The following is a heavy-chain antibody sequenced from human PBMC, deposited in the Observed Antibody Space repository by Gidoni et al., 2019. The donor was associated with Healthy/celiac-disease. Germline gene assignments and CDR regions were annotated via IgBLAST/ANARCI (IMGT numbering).Heavy chain of an antibody. V-gene: IGHV3-23*04. CDR1: GFTFSVSA. CDR3: ATLFTIFGVAKRGAFDI. Sequence: EVQLVESGGGLVQPGGSLRFSCAASGFTFSVSAMSWVRQAPGKGLEWVSAMSGSGGSTYYADAVKGRFTISGDNSKNTLYLKMNSLRAEETAVYYCATLFTIFGVAKRGAFDIWGQGTMVTVSS. CDR2: MSGSGGST. D-gene: IGHD3-3*01. J-gene: IGHJ3*02.